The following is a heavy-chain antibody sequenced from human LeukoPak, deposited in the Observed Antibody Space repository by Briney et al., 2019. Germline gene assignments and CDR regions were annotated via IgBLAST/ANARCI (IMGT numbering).Heavy chain of an antibody. V-gene: IGHV1-69*13. Sequence: SVKVSCKASGYTFTSYYMHWVRQAPGQGLEWMGGIIPIFGTANYAQKFQGRVTITADESTSTAYMELSSLRSEDTAVYYCARGSPWLVPPFDYWGQGTLVTVSS. CDR2: IIPIFGTA. J-gene: IGHJ4*02. CDR1: GYTFTSYY. D-gene: IGHD6-19*01. CDR3: ARGSPWLVPPFDY.